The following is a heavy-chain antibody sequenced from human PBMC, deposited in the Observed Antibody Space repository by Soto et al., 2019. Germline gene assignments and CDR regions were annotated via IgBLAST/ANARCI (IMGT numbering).Heavy chain of an antibody. CDR2: IKQDASEK. CDR1: GFTFSSYW. CDR3: ARDKEVGITIFGGVSYYMDV. D-gene: IGHD3-3*01. J-gene: IGHJ6*03. Sequence: GESLKISCAASGFTFSSYWMSWVRQAPGKGLEWVANIKQDASEKYYVDSVKGRFTISRDNAKNSLYLQMNSLRAEDTAVYYCARDKEVGITIFGGVSYYMDVWGKGTTVTVSS. V-gene: IGHV3-7*01.